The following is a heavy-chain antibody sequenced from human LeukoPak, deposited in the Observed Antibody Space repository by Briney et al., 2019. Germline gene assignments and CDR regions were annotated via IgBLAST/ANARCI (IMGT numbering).Heavy chain of an antibody. CDR2: IYWNDDK. V-gene: IGHV2-5*01. J-gene: IGHJ4*02. CDR1: GFSLSTSGAG. D-gene: IGHD2/OR15-2a*01. Sequence: SGPTLVNPTQTLTLTCTLSGFSLSTSGAGMGWIRQPPRYALEWLELIYWNDDKLYSPSIKSRLTITKDTTRNQVVLTMTNMDPVDTAAYYCAHKNVDYRGQGTLVTVSS. CDR3: AHKNVDY.